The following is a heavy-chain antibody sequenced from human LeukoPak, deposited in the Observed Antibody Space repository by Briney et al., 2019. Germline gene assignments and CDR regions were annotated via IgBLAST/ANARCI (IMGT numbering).Heavy chain of an antibody. D-gene: IGHD6-19*01. V-gene: IGHV3-43*02. CDR1: GFTFDDYA. J-gene: IGHJ4*02. Sequence: GGSLRLSCAASGFTFDDYAMHWVRQAPGRGLEWVSLISGDDGSTYYADSVKGRFTISRDNSKNSLYLQMNSLRTEDTALYYCAKDGSHSSGWYHYWGQGTLVTVSS. CDR3: AKDGSHSSGWYHY. CDR2: ISGDDGST.